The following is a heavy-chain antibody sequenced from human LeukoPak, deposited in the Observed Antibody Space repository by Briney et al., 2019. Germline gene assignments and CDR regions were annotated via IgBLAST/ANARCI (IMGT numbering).Heavy chain of an antibody. V-gene: IGHV3-53*05. CDR3: ARDIPGGNVYDV. CDR2: IYSGGSI. J-gene: IGHJ4*02. CDR1: GFTVSSYY. Sequence: GGSLRLSCAASGFTVSSYYMSWVRQAPGKGLEWVSVIYSGGSIYYAESVKGRFTISRDNSKNMLYLQMNSLRAEDTAVYYCARDIPGGNVYDVWGQGTLVTVSS. D-gene: IGHD3-16*01.